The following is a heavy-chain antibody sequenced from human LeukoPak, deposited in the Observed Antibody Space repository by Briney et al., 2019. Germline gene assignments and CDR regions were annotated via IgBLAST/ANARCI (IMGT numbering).Heavy chain of an antibody. Sequence: ASVTVSFKASGGTFSIYAISWVRQAPGQGLEWMGWINTNTGNPTYAQGFTGRFVFSLDTSVSTAYLQISSLQAEDTAVYYCARSNNDGDYLGVGFDYWGQGTLVTVSS. V-gene: IGHV7-4-1*02. CDR2: INTNTGNP. CDR1: GGTFSIYA. CDR3: ARSNNDGDYLGVGFDY. J-gene: IGHJ4*02. D-gene: IGHD4-17*01.